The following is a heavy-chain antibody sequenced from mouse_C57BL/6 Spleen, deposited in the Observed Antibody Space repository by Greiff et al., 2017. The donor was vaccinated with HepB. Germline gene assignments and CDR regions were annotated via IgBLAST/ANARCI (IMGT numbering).Heavy chain of an antibody. CDR2: ISSGGDDI. J-gene: IGHJ2*01. CDR3: TRGAGTFDY. CDR1: GFTFSSYA. D-gene: IGHD4-1*01. Sequence: EVKLMESGEGLVKPGGSLKLSCAASGFTFSSYAMSWVRQTPEKRLEWVAYISSGGDDIYYADTVKGRFTISRDNARNTLYLQMSSLKSEDTAMYYCTRGAGTFDYWGQGTTLTVSS. V-gene: IGHV5-9-1*02.